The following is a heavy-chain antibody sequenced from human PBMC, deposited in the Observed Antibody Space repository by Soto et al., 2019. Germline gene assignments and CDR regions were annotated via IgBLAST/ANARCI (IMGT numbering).Heavy chain of an antibody. Sequence: GGSLRLSCAASGFTFSNAWMSWVRQAPGKGLEWVGRIKSKTDGGTTDYAAPVKGRFTISRDDSKNTLYLQMNSLKTEDTAVYYCTTMYPYDILTGNYYFDYWGQGTLVTVSS. CDR2: IKSKTDGGTT. D-gene: IGHD3-9*01. CDR1: GFTFSNAW. J-gene: IGHJ4*02. V-gene: IGHV3-15*01. CDR3: TTMYPYDILTGNYYFDY.